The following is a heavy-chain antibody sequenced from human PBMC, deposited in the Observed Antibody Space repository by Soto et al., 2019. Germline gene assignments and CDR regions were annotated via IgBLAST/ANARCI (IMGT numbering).Heavy chain of an antibody. CDR3: AKDVGASSSWYASSDCYYYYY. D-gene: IGHD6-13*01. CDR1: GFTFISYA. V-gene: IGHV3-23*01. CDR2: ISGSGGST. Sequence: EVQLLESGGGLVQPGGSLRLSCAASGFTFISYAMSWVRQAPGKVLAWVSGISGSGGSTYYADSVKGRFTLSRETTKNTLYLQMNSVRAEDTAVYCCAKDVGASSSWYASSDCYYYYYSGQGSLGTVSS. J-gene: IGHJ4*02.